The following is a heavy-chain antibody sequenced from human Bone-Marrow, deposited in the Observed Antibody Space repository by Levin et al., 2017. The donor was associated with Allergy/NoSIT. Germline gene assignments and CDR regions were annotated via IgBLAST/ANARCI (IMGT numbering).Heavy chain of an antibody. J-gene: IGHJ6*02. CDR1: GGSISRGSFY. D-gene: IGHD1-1*01. Sequence: SETLSLTCTVSGGSISRGSFYWNWVRQFPGKGLEWIGYIYYSGTAYYNPSLMSRLSMSVDTSKNQFSLRLKPVTAADTAVYYCARDHGNFDYAMGVWGQGTTVIVSS. CDR3: ARDHGNFDYAMGV. V-gene: IGHV4-31*03. CDR2: IYYSGTA.